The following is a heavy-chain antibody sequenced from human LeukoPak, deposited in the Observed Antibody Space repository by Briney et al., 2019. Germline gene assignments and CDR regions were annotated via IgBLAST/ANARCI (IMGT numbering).Heavy chain of an antibody. D-gene: IGHD3-16*02. CDR3: AKERWELSSYYYYYYGMDV. Sequence: PGGSLRLSCAASGFTFSSYAMSWVRQAPGKGLEWVSAISGSGGSTYYADSVKGRFTISRDNSKNTLYLQMNSLRADDTAVYYCAKERWELSSYYYYYYGMDVWGQGTTVTVSS. CDR2: ISGSGGST. CDR1: GFTFSSYA. J-gene: IGHJ6*02. V-gene: IGHV3-23*01.